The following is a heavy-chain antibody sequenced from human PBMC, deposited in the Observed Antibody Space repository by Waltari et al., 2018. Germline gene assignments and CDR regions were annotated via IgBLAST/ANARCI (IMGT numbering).Heavy chain of an antibody. CDR2: ISGSGGST. CDR1: GFTFSSYA. D-gene: IGHD3-22*01. J-gene: IGHJ2*01. V-gene: IGHV3-23*01. Sequence: EVQLLESGGGLVQPGGSLRLSCAASGFTFSSYAMSWVRRAPGKGLGGFSDISGSGGSTYNADSVKGRFTISRDNAKNSLYLQMNSLRAEDTAVYYCARVWHSSGHHFDLWGRGTLVTVSS. CDR3: ARVWHSSGHHFDL.